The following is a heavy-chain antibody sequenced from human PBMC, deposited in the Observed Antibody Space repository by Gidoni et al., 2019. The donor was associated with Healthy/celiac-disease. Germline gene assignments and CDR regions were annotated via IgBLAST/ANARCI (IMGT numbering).Heavy chain of an antibody. D-gene: IGHD6-6*01. CDR1: GGTFSSYA. V-gene: IGHV1-69*01. CDR3: ARDSLGIAARGPTEGYYYYGMDV. Sequence: QVQLVQSGPEVKKPGSSVKVSCKASGGTFSSYAISWVRQAPGQGLEWMGGIIPIFGTANYAQKFQGRVTITADESTSTAYMELSSLRSEDTAVYYCARDSLGIAARGPTEGYYYYGMDVWGQGTTVTVSS. CDR2: IIPIFGTA. J-gene: IGHJ6*02.